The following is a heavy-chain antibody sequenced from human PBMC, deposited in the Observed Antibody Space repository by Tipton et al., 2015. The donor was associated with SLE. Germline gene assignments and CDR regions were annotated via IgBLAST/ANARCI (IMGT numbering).Heavy chain of an antibody. Sequence: GLVKPSETLSLTCTVSGGSISSSSYYWGWIRQPPGKGLEWIGSIYYSGSTYYSPSLKSRVTISVDTSKNQFSLKLSSVTAADTAVYYCARVKAVAGHGNAFDIWGQGTMVTVSS. D-gene: IGHD6-19*01. J-gene: IGHJ3*02. CDR2: IYYSGST. V-gene: IGHV4-39*01. CDR3: ARVKAVAGHGNAFDI. CDR1: GGSISSSSYY.